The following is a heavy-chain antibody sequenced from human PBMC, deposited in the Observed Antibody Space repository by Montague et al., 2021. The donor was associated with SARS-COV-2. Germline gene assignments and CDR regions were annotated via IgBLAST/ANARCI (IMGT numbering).Heavy chain of an antibody. CDR1: GDSIRSSGYY. CDR3: ARHTSATHLFFDS. Sequence: SETLSLTCSVSGDSIRSSGYYWGWIRQPPGKGLEWIGTVYYSGSTNYNPSLKSRVTMPVDTSKNQFSLKLSSVTAADTAVYYCARHTSATHLFFDSWGQGTPVTVSS. V-gene: IGHV4-39*01. J-gene: IGHJ4*02. CDR2: VYYSGST. D-gene: IGHD1-26*01.